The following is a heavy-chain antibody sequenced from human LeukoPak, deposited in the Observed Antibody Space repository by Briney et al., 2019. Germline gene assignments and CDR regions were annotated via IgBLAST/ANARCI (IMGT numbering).Heavy chain of an antibody. V-gene: IGHV4-30-2*01. J-gene: IGHJ3*02. CDR2: INHSGST. CDR3: ARDAFDI. CDR1: GGSISSGGYS. Sequence: SETLSLTCAVSGGSISSGGYSWSWIRQPPGKGLEWIGYINHSGSTNYNPSLKSRVTISVDTSKNQFSLKLSSVTAADTAVYYCARDAFDIWGQGTMVTVSS.